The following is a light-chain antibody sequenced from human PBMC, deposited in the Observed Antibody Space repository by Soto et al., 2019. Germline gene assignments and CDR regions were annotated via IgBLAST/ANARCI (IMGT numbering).Light chain of an antibody. CDR2: DAS. Sequence: EVVLTQSPATLSLSPGERATLSCRASESIGNYLAWYQQKLGQAPKLLIYDASHRAIGIPGRCSADVSGTVFTLTISSLEPEDFAVYYCQWRSDWPPRLTFGGGTKVEIK. CDR3: QWRSDWPPRLT. CDR1: ESIGNY. J-gene: IGKJ4*01. V-gene: IGKV3-11*01.